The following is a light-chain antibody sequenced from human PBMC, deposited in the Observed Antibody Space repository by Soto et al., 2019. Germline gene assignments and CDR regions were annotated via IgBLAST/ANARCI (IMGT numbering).Light chain of an antibody. Sequence: QSALTQPASVSGSPGQSITISCTGTSSDIGHYDYVSWYQQHPGKAPKLMIYHVTYRPSGVSNRYSGSKSGNSASLTISGLQADDEDDYYCCSLTTSHTYVLGSGTKVTVL. CDR3: CSLTTSHTYV. J-gene: IGLJ1*01. CDR2: HVT. CDR1: SSDIGHYDY. V-gene: IGLV2-14*03.